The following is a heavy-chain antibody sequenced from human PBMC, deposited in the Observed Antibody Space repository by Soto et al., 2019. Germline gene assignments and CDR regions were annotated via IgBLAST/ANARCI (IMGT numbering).Heavy chain of an antibody. CDR1: GYTFTSYG. Sequence: ASVKVSCKASGYTFTSYGISWVRQAPGQGLEWMGWISAYNGNTNYAQKLQGRVTMTTDTSTSTAYMELRSLRSDDTAVYYCARGRWDVLTGYYAFDYWGQGTLVTVSS. CDR2: ISAYNGNT. V-gene: IGHV1-18*01. CDR3: ARGRWDVLTGYYAFDY. D-gene: IGHD3-9*01. J-gene: IGHJ4*02.